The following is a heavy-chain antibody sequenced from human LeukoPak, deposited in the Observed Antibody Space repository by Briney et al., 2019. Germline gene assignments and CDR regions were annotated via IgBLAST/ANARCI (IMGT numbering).Heavy chain of an antibody. CDR2: ISIDGSRQ. D-gene: IGHD6-19*01. V-gene: IGHV3-30*15. Sequence: GGPLPLSGPASEGTPRNNPFNWVRKPPAKGQGGGPVISIDGSRQHYADFLEGRFTISRDNSKDTVSLHMSSLRPEDTAVYFCAREQSGSGWSGFDYWGQGTRLTVSS. CDR3: AREQSGSGWSGFDY. CDR1: EGTPRNNP. J-gene: IGHJ4*02.